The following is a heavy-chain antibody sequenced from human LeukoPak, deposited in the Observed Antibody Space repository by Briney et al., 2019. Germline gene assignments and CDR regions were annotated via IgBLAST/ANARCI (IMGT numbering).Heavy chain of an antibody. J-gene: IGHJ5*02. CDR3: ARTYYYDSSGYYYAGWFDP. Sequence: PSETLSLTCTVSGYFISSGYYWGWIRQPPGKGLEWIGSIYHSGSTYYNPSLKSRVTISVDTSKNQFSLKLSSVTAADTAVYYCARTYYYDSSGYYYAGWFDPWGQGTLVTVSS. CDR1: GYFISSGYY. CDR2: IYHSGST. D-gene: IGHD3-22*01. V-gene: IGHV4-38-2*02.